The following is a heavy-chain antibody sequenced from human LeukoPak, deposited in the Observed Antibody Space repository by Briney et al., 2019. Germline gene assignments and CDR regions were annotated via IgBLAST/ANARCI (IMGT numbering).Heavy chain of an antibody. J-gene: IGHJ5*02. CDR2: IIPIFGTA. CDR1: GGTFISYA. CDR3: ARDRNWNYISWFDP. V-gene: IGHV1-69*13. D-gene: IGHD1-7*01. Sequence: SVKVSCKASGGTFISYAISWVRQAPGQGLEWMGGIIPIFGTANYAQKFQGRVTITADESTSTAYMELSSLRSEDTAVYYCARDRNWNYISWFDPWGQGTLVTVSS.